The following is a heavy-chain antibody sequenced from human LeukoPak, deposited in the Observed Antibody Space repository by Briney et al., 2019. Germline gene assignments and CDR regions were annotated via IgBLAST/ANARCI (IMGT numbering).Heavy chain of an antibody. D-gene: IGHD3-10*01. CDR3: AKGSMVRWDV. CDR1: GFTFSSYFW. Sequence: GGSLRLSCAASGFTFSSYFWMHWVRQAPGKGLVWVSRIRSDGGSSTYADSVKGRFTISRDNAKNTLYLQMNTLKAEDTAEYYCAKGSMVRWDVWGQGTTVTVSS. V-gene: IGHV3-74*01. J-gene: IGHJ6*02. CDR2: IRSDGGSS.